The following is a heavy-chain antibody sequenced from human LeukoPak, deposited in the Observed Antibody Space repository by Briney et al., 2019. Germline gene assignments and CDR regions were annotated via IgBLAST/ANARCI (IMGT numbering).Heavy chain of an antibody. Sequence: GGSLRLSCAASGFTFSSYGMHWVRQAPGKGLEWVAVISYGGSNKYYADSVKGRFTISRDNSKNTLYLEMNSLRAEDTAVYYCAKDSMASVGFGELFYLDYWGQGTLVTVSS. J-gene: IGHJ4*02. CDR2: ISYGGSNK. CDR3: AKDSMASVGFGELFYLDY. V-gene: IGHV3-30*18. D-gene: IGHD3-10*01. CDR1: GFTFSSYG.